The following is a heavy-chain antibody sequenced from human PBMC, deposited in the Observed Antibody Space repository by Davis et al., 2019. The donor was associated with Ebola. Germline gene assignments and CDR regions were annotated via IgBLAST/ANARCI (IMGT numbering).Heavy chain of an antibody. D-gene: IGHD2-2*01. CDR2: IWYDGSNK. V-gene: IGHV3-30*02. CDR1: GFTFSSYG. J-gene: IGHJ6*02. CDR3: ATAMPDYYYYGMDV. Sequence: GESLKISCAASGFTFSSYGMHWVRQAPGKGLEWVAVIWYDGSNKYYADFVKGRFTISRDNSKNTQYLQMNSLKAEDTAVYYCATAMPDYYYYGMDVWGQGTTVTVSS.